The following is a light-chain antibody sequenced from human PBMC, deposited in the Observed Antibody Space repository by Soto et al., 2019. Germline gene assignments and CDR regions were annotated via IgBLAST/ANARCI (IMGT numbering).Light chain of an antibody. J-gene: IGKJ1*01. CDR2: GAS. Sequence: DIQLTQSPSSLSASVGDRVTITCRASQSISDYLNWYQQKPGTAPKLLIYGASTLQSGVPSRFSGSASETDFTLTNSSLQPGDFVSYYCQHSFITPWTFGQGTEVKI. V-gene: IGKV1-39*01. CDR1: QSISDY. CDR3: QHSFITPWT.